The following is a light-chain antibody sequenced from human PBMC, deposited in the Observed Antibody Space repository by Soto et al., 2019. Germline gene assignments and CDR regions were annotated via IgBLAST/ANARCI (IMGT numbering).Light chain of an antibody. Sequence: DIQLTESPSFVSASVGDRFTITCLASQGISSYLAWYQQKPGKAPKVLIFAASTLQSGVPLRFSGSGSGTDFTLTISSLQPEDFATYFCQQLNSYPLTFGQGTRLEIK. V-gene: IGKV1-9*01. CDR1: QGISSY. CDR3: QQLNSYPLT. CDR2: AAS. J-gene: IGKJ5*01.